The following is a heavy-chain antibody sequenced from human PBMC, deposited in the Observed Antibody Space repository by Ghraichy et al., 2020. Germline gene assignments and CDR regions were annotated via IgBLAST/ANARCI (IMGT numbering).Heavy chain of an antibody. D-gene: IGHD3-9*01. J-gene: IGHJ4*02. CDR3: AKDSIKKDLDYDILTGYYESFSGVDY. CDR1: GFTFSSYA. Sequence: GESLNISCAASGFTFSSYAMSWVRQAPGKGLEWVSAISGSGGSAYYADSVKGRFTISRDNSKNTLYLQMNSLRAEDTAVYYCAKDSIKKDLDYDILTGYYESFSGVDYWGQGTLVTVSS. V-gene: IGHV3-23*01. CDR2: ISGSGGSA.